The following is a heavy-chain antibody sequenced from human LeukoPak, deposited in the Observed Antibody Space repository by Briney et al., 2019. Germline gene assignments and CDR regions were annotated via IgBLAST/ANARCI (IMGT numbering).Heavy chain of an antibody. D-gene: IGHD3-10*01. CDR3: ATDYYGSGSYQR. CDR2: INHSGST. J-gene: IGHJ4*02. Sequence: SETLSLTCAVYGGSFSGYYWSWIRQPPGKGLEWIGEINHSGSTNYNPSLKSRVTISVDTSKNQFSLQLNSVTPEDTAVYYCATDYYGSGSYQRWGQGTLVTVSS. V-gene: IGHV4-34*01. CDR1: GGSFSGYY.